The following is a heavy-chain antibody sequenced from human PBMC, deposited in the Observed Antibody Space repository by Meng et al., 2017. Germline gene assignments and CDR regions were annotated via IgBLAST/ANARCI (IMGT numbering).Heavy chain of an antibody. CDR1: GGSFSGYY. D-gene: IGHD1-26*01. Sequence: SETLSLTCAVYGGSFSGYYWSWIRQPPGKGLEWIGEINHSGSTNYNPSLKSRVTISVDTSKNQFSLKLSSVTAADTAVYYCARWGYSGSYYGRQGLDYWGQGTLATVSS. J-gene: IGHJ4*02. CDR3: ARWGYSGSYYGRQGLDY. V-gene: IGHV4-34*01. CDR2: INHSGST.